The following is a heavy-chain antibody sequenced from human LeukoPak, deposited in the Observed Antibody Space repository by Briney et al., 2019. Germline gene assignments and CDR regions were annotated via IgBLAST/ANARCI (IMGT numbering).Heavy chain of an antibody. CDR3: AREEDYDFWSGGFDY. J-gene: IGHJ4*02. Sequence: GGSLRLSCAASGFTFSSYAMHWVRQAPGKGLEWVAVISYDGSNKYYADSVKGRFTISRDNSKNTLYLQMNSLRAEDTAVYYCAREEDYDFWSGGFDYWGQGTLVTVSS. V-gene: IGHV3-30-3*01. CDR2: ISYDGSNK. D-gene: IGHD3-3*01. CDR1: GFTFSSYA.